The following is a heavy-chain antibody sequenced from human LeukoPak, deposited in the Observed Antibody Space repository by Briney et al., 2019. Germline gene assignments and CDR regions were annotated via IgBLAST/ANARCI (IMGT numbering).Heavy chain of an antibody. D-gene: IGHD6-13*01. CDR1: GGSISSYY. V-gene: IGHV4-4*07. CDR3: ARTLYSSSFLQNWFDP. Sequence: PSETLSLTCTVSGGSISSYYWSWIRQPAGKGLGWIGRIYTSGSTNYNPSLKSRVTMSVDTSKNQFSLKLSSVTAADTAAYYCARTLYSSSFLQNWFDPWGQGTLVTVSS. J-gene: IGHJ5*02. CDR2: IYTSGST.